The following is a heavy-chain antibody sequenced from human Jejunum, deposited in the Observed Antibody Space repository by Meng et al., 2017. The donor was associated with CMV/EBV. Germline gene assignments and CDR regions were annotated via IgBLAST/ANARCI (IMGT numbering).Heavy chain of an antibody. CDR2: IYPGDSDT. D-gene: IGHD3-3*01. Sequence: WIGWVRQMPGTGLEWMGIIYPGDSDTRYGPSFEGQVTISVDKSIDTAYLQWSSLKASDTAMYYCTRGAGRITTFGVVLNWFDPWGQGTLVTVSS. V-gene: IGHV5-51*01. J-gene: IGHJ5*02. CDR1: W. CDR3: TRGAGRITTFGVVLNWFDP.